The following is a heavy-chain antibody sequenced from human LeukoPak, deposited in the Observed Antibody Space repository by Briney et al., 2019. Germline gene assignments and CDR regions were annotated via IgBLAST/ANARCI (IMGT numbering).Heavy chain of an antibody. CDR1: GFTFSSYA. CDR3: AKDIIWNYGGDWFDP. V-gene: IGHV3-23*01. CDR2: ISGSGGST. Sequence: PGGSLRLSCAASGFTFSSYAVSWVRQAPGKGLEWVSAISGSGGSTYYADSVKGRFTISRDNSKNTLYLQMNSLRAEDTAVYYCAKDIIWNYGGDWFDPWGQGTLVTVSS. J-gene: IGHJ5*02. D-gene: IGHD1-7*01.